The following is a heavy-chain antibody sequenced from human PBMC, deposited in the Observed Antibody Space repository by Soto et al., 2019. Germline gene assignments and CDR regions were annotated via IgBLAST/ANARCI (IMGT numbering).Heavy chain of an antibody. CDR2: INPNSGGT. V-gene: IGHV1-2*04. Sequence: ASVKVSCKASGYTFTGYYMHWVRQAPGQGLEWMGWINPNSGGTNYAQKFQGWVTMTRDTSISTAYMELSRLRSDDTAVYYCARGLFSMVRVDGMDVWGQGTTVTVSS. CDR1: GYTFTGYY. CDR3: ARGLFSMVRVDGMDV. D-gene: IGHD3-10*01. J-gene: IGHJ6*02.